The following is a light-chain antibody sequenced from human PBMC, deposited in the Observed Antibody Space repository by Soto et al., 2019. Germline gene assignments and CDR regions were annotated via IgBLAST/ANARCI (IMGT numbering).Light chain of an antibody. CDR1: QSLSSTY. J-gene: IGKJ4*01. V-gene: IGKV3-20*01. CDR3: QQYGSSPLT. CDR2: GAS. Sequence: EIVLTQSPGTLSLSPEETATLSCRASQSLSSTYLAWYQQKPGQAPRVLIYGASSRATGIPDRFSGSGSGTDFTLTITRLEPEDFAIYYCQQYGSSPLTFGGGTRVEIK.